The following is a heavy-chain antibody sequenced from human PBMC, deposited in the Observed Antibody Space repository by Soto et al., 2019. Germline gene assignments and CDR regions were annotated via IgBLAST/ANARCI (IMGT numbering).Heavy chain of an antibody. J-gene: IGHJ6*02. CDR1: GYSFTSYW. CDR2: IYPGDSDT. Sequence: GESLKISCKGSGYSFTSYWIGWVRQMPGKGLEWMGIIYPGDSDTRYSPSFQGQVTISADKSISTAYLQWSSLKASDTAMYYCASLGYCSSTSCDPYYYYGMDVWGQGTTVTVSS. CDR3: ASLGYCSSTSCDPYYYYGMDV. V-gene: IGHV5-51*01. D-gene: IGHD2-2*01.